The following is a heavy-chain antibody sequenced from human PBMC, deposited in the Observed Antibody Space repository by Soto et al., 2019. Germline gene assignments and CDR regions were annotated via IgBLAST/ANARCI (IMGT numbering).Heavy chain of an antibody. Sequence: GESLKISCQGSGYSFGAYWIGWVRQMPGKGLEWMGIIFPGDSDTRYRPSFQGQVTISVDKSINTAYLQWSSLRAEDTAVYYCARVGPMYYRDRSGYPGYLDYWGQGTLVTVSS. J-gene: IGHJ4*02. CDR3: ARVGPMYYRDRSGYPGYLDY. D-gene: IGHD3-22*01. V-gene: IGHV5-51*01. CDR1: GYSFGAYW. CDR2: IFPGDSDT.